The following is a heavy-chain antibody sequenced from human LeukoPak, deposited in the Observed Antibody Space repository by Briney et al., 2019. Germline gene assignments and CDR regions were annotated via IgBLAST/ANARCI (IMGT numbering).Heavy chain of an antibody. V-gene: IGHV3-21*01. J-gene: IGHJ4*02. D-gene: IGHD4-17*01. CDR3: ARGPKYGDYDARENFDY. CDR1: GFTFSSYS. CDR2: ISSSSSYI. Sequence: PGGSLRLSCAASGFTFSSYSMNWVRQAPGKGLEWVSSISSSSSYIYYADSVKGRFTISRDNAKNSLYLQMNSLRAEDTAVYYCARGPKYGDYDARENFDYWGQGTLATVSS.